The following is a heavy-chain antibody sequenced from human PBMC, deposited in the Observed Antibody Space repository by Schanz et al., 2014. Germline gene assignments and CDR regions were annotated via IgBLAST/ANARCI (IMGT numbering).Heavy chain of an antibody. Sequence: QVQMVQSGAEVKKPGASVKVSCKASGYPFSNYGISWLRQAPGQGFEWMAWMSYNGNTKYAQSLQGRVTVTRDTSTSTAYMELRSRNSDDTAVDYCARDVHINDYWGQGTPVTVSS. CDR1: GYPFSNYG. J-gene: IGHJ4*02. CDR3: ARDVHINDY. V-gene: IGHV1-18*01. CDR2: MSYNGNT.